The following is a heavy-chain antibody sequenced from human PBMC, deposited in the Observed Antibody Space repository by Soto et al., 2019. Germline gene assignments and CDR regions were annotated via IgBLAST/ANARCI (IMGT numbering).Heavy chain of an antibody. V-gene: IGHV3-74*01. CDR2: INGDGSET. J-gene: IGHJ5*02. CDR1: GFTFTTHW. CDR3: STDASAGLDT. Sequence: AGGSLRLSCAASGFTFTTHWMHWVRQFPEKGLAWVARINGDGSETTYADSVRGRLTISRDNAKNTLYLQLNNMRVEDTAVYYCSTDASAGLDTWGQGTQVTVSS. D-gene: IGHD2-2*01.